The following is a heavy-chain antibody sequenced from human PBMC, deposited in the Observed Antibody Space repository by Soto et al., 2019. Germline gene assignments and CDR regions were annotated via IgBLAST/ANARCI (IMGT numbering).Heavy chain of an antibody. CDR2: IIPILGIA. V-gene: IGHV1-69*02. CDR1: GGTFSSYT. Sequence: ASVKVSCKASGGTFSSYTISWVRQAPGQGLEWMGRIIPILGIANYAQKFQGRVTITADKSTSTAYMELSSLRSEDTAVYYCAGHLGYCDTNTCSPYKWFDPWGQGPLVTVSS. J-gene: IGHJ5*02. D-gene: IGHD3-16*01. CDR3: AGHLGYCDTNTCSPYKWFDP.